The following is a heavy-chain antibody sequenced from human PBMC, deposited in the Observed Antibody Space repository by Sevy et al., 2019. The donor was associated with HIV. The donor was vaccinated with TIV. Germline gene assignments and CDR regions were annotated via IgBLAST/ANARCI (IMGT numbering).Heavy chain of an antibody. CDR1: GFTFSTYD. CDR3: AKNRPPGGGYFSRHGMDV. Sequence: GGSLRLSCAASGFTFSTYDIHWVRQAPGKGLEWVAIISNDGSYRYYADSVRGRFSMSRDNSKDTAYLQMSGLSIEDTAVYYCAKNRPPGGGYFSRHGMDVWGRGTTVTVSS. V-gene: IGHV3-30*18. J-gene: IGHJ6*02. CDR2: ISNDGSYR. D-gene: IGHD3-16*01.